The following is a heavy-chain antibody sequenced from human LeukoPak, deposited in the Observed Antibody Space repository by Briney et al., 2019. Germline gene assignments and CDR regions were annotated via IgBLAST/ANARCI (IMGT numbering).Heavy chain of an antibody. V-gene: IGHV4-34*01. CDR2: INHSGST. Sequence: PSETLSLTCAVYGGSFSGYYWSWIRQPPGKRLEWIGEINHSGSTNYNPSLKSRVTISVDTSKNQFSLKLSSVTAADTAVYYCARDSIAAAGNHHYWGQGTLVTVSS. J-gene: IGHJ4*02. CDR1: GGSFSGYY. CDR3: ARDSIAAAGNHHY. D-gene: IGHD6-13*01.